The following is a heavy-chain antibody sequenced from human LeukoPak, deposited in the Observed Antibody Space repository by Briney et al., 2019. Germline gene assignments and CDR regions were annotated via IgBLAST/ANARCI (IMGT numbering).Heavy chain of an antibody. Sequence: GGSLRLSCAASGFTVSSNYMSWVRQAPGKGLEWVSVIYSGGSTYYADSVKGRFTISRDNSKNTLYLQMNSLRAEDKAVYYCAREAVRGDTATLKGAMGYWGQGTLVTVSS. CDR1: GFTVSSNY. D-gene: IGHD5-18*01. CDR3: AREAVRGDTATLKGAMGY. CDR2: IYSGGST. J-gene: IGHJ4*02. V-gene: IGHV3-53*01.